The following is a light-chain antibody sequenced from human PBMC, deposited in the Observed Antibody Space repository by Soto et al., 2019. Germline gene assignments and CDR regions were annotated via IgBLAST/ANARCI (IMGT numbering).Light chain of an antibody. CDR1: SDVGSYNL. CDR3: CSYARSTTQTYA. V-gene: IGLV2-23*02. J-gene: IGLJ1*01. CDR2: EVS. Sequence: SDVGSYNLVSWYQQHPGKAPNVIIYEVSERPSGVSDLVAGSKAGHTASLMISGLQAVDEADYSYCSYARSTTQTYAFRRVTKVTVL.